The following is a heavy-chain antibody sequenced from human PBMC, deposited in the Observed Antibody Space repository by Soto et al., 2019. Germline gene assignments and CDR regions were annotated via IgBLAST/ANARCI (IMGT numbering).Heavy chain of an antibody. CDR1: GFTVSTNY. J-gene: IGHJ6*02. V-gene: IGHV3-53*01. CDR2: IYSGGTT. CDR3: ARAESYYGLDV. Sequence: VQLVESGGGLIQPGGSLRLSCAASGFTVSTNYMSWVRQAPGKGLEWVSVIYSGGTTYFADSVKGRFTISRDNSKNTLYLQMSSLRAEDTAVYFCARAESYYGLDVWGQGTTVTVSS.